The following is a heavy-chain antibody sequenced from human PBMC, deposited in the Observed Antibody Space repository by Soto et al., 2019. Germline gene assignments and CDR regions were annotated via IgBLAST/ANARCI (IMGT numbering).Heavy chain of an antibody. D-gene: IGHD3-16*01. J-gene: IGHJ5*02. CDR3: TRDLFSYDYSGILWFDP. Sequence: GGSLRLSCAASGFAFSGSAMYWVRQASGKGPEWVGRIRSKGHNYATEYAASVKGRFTISRDDSNNTAYLQMNSLQTEDTAVYYCTRDLFSYDYSGILWFDPWGQGTLVTVSS. CDR1: GFAFSGSA. V-gene: IGHV3-73*01. CDR2: IRSKGHNYAT.